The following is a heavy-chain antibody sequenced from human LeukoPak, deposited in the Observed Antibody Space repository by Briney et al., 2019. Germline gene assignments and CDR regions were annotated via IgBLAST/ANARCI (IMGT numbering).Heavy chain of an antibody. D-gene: IGHD1-1*01. CDR2: MDYTGET. J-gene: IGHJ4*02. CDR1: GASINIRYHY. V-gene: IGHV4-39*01. CDR3: VKSGTLLREGFNY. Sequence: SETLSLTCTVSGASINIRYHYWGWIRQSPGKGLEWIGSMDYTGETYYSPSLQSRVTISVDTPRNQFSLNLHSMTAADTAVYYCVKSGTLLREGFNYWGQGTLVTVSS.